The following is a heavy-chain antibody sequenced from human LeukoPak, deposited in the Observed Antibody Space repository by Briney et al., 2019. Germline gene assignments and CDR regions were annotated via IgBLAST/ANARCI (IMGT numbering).Heavy chain of an antibody. V-gene: IGHV1-46*01. D-gene: IGHD5-18*01. CDR2: INPSGGST. Sequence: ASVKVSCKASGYTFTSYYMHWVRQAPGQGLEWMGIINPSGGSTSYAQKFQGRVTMTGDTSTSTVYMELSSLRSEDTAVYYCARAGKGYSYGYDWFDPWGQGTLVTVSS. CDR1: GYTFTSYY. CDR3: ARAGKGYSYGYDWFDP. J-gene: IGHJ5*02.